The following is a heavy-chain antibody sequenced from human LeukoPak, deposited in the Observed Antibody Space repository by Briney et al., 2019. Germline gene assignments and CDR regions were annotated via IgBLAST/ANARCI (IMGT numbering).Heavy chain of an antibody. CDR1: GGSFSGYY. Sequence: SETLSLTCAVYGGSFSGYYWSWIRHPPGKGLEWIGEINHSGSTNYNPSLKSRVTISVDTSKNQFSLKLSSVTAADTAVYYCARDSQLGQIDYWGQGTLVTVSS. CDR3: ARDSQLGQIDY. D-gene: IGHD6-6*01. V-gene: IGHV4-34*01. J-gene: IGHJ4*02. CDR2: INHSGST.